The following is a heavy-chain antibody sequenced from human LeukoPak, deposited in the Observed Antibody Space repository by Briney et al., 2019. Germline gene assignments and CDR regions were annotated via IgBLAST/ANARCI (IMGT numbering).Heavy chain of an antibody. J-gene: IGHJ4*02. CDR3: ARQKRWDGYTLDS. D-gene: IGHD5-24*01. Sequence: PSETLSLTCTVSGDSISSSSYYWGWIRQPPGKGLEWIGSVSYGGSTYYNPSLKSRVTISVDTSKNQFSLKLSSVAAADTAVYYCARQKRWDGYTLDSWGQGTLVTVSS. CDR2: VSYGGST. CDR1: GDSISSSSYY. V-gene: IGHV4-39*01.